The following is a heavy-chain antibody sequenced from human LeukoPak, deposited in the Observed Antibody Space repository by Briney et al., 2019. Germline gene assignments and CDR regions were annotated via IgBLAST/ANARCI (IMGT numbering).Heavy chain of an antibody. J-gene: IGHJ4*02. V-gene: IGHV3-64*01. Sequence: GSLRLSCAASGFTFSSYAMHWVRQAPGKGLEYVSAISSNGGSTYYANSVKGRFTISRDNSKNTLYLQMGSLRAEDMAVYYCAREAYYYDSSGYYFDYWGQGTLVTVSS. CDR3: AREAYYYDSSGYYFDY. D-gene: IGHD3-22*01. CDR1: GFTFSSYA. CDR2: ISSNGGST.